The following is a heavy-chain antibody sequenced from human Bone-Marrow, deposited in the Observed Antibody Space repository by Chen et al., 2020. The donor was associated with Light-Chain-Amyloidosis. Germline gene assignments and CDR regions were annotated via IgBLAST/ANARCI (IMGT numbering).Heavy chain of an antibody. V-gene: IGHV4-30-4*01. D-gene: IGHD6-13*01. CDR3: XXXXPGYFDY. CDR2: IYDSGTT. Sequence: LQESGPGLVKPSQTLSLTCAVSGDSSSSGDSYWNCIRQPAGKGLEWVGYIYDSGTTYYSPSLRGRVTISIDPSKNTFSLKLTPMTAADPPCYXXXXXXPGYFDYWGQGTLVTVSS. CDR1: GDSSSSGDSY. J-gene: IGHJ4*02.